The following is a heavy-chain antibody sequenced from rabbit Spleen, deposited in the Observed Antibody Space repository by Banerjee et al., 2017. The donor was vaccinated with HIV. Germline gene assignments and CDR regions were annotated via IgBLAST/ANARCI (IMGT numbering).Heavy chain of an antibody. CDR3: VRNSGWGLTYFKL. CDR1: GFTLSSYY. V-gene: IGHV1S7*01. D-gene: IGHD4-1*01. Sequence: QLVESGGGLVTLGGSLKLSCKASGFTLSSYYMNWVRQAPGKGLEWIGYIDPIFGSTYYASWVNGRFTISSHNAQNTLYLQLNSLTIADTATYFCVRNSGWGLTYFKLWGQGTLVTVS. J-gene: IGHJ4*01. CDR2: IDPIFGST.